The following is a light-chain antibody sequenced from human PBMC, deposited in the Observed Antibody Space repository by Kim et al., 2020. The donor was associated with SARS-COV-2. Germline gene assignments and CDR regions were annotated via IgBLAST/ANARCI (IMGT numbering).Light chain of an antibody. CDR3: QSYDRGPNWV. Sequence: NFMLTQPHSVSESPGKTVTISCTRSSGSIASNYVQWYQQRPGSTPTTVIYEDNRRPSGVPDRFSGSIDSSSNSASLTISGLTTEDEADYFCQSYDRGPNWVFGGGTQLTVL. V-gene: IGLV6-57*01. CDR2: EDN. J-gene: IGLJ3*02. CDR1: SGSIASNY.